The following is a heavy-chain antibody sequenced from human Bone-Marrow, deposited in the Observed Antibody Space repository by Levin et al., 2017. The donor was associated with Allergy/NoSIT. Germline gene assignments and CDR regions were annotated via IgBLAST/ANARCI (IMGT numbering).Heavy chain of an antibody. CDR2: IGTAGDT. Sequence: RSGGSLRLSCAASGFTFSSYDMHWVRQATGKGLEWVSAIGTAGDTYYPGSVKGRFTISRENAKNSLYLQMNSLRAGDTAVYYCARALPRCMTRYFDWSTGGKPINYYYYGMDVWGQGTTVTVSS. D-gene: IGHD3-9*01. V-gene: IGHV3-13*01. CDR3: ARALPRCMTRYFDWSTGGKPINYYYYGMDV. J-gene: IGHJ6*02. CDR1: GFTFSSYD.